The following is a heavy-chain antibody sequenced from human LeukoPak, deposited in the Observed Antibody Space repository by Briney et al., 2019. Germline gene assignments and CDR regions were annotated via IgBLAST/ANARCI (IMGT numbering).Heavy chain of an antibody. D-gene: IGHD3-22*01. J-gene: IGHJ6*04. V-gene: IGHV1-69*05. CDR2: IIPIFGTA. Sequence: SVKVSCKASGGTFSSYAISWVRQAPGQGLEWMGGIIPIFGTANYAQKFQGRVTITTDGSTSTAYMELSSLRSEDTAVYYCARGVAPYYDSPDVWGKGTTVTVSS. CDR3: ARGVAPYYDSPDV. CDR1: GGTFSSYA.